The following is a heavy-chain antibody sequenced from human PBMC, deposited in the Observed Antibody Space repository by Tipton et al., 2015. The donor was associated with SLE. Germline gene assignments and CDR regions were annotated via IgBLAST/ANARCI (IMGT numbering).Heavy chain of an antibody. CDR3: ARGRAVAGPPYYYYGMDV. Sequence: TLSLTCAVSGYSIRSGYYWSWLRQPAGKGLEWIGRIYTSGSTHYNPSLKSRVTMSVDTPKNQFSLKLSSVTAADTAVYYCARGRAVAGPPYYYYGMDVWGQGTTVTVSS. D-gene: IGHD6-19*01. CDR1: GYSIRSGYY. CDR2: IYTSGST. V-gene: IGHV4-4*07. J-gene: IGHJ6*02.